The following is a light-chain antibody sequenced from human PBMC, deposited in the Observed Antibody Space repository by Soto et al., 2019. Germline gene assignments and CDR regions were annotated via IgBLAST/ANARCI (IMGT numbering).Light chain of an antibody. J-gene: IGKJ5*01. CDR3: QQYGSSPFT. Sequence: EIVMTQSPATLSVSPGERATLSCRASQSVSSYLAWYQQKPGQAPRLLIYGASSRATGIPDRFSGSGSGTDFTLTISRLEPEDFAVYYCQQYGSSPFTFGQGTRL. V-gene: IGKV3-20*01. CDR2: GAS. CDR1: QSVSSY.